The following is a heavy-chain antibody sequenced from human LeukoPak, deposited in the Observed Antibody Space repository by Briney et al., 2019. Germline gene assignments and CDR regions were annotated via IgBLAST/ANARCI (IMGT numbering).Heavy chain of an antibody. CDR2: ISYSGST. V-gene: IGHV4-61*05. D-gene: IGHD3-16*02. CDR3: ARHYRDWFDP. Sequence: SETLSLTCTVSGGSISSTSYYWIWIPQPPGKGLEWIGYISYSGSTNYNPSLKSRVTMSVDTSKNQLSLKLSSVTAADTAVYYCARHYRDWFDPWGQGTLVTVSS. J-gene: IGHJ5*02. CDR1: GGSISSTSYY.